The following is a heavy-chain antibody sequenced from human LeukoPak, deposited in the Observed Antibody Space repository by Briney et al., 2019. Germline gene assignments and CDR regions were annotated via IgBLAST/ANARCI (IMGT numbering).Heavy chain of an antibody. CDR3: AKLNLRIMPVAIEY. CDR2: ISGRGGNT. Sequence: GESLRLSCAASGLTISSSAMSWVRQAPGKGLEWVSGISGRGGNTYYADPVKGRFTISRDNSKNTLYLQMNSLRAEDTAVYYCAKLNLRIMPVAIEYWGQGTLVTVSS. V-gene: IGHV3-23*01. D-gene: IGHD2-2*01. CDR1: GLTISSSA. J-gene: IGHJ4*02.